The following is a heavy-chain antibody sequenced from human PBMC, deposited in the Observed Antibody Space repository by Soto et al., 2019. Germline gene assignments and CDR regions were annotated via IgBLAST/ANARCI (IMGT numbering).Heavy chain of an antibody. Sequence: QLHESGPGQVKSSETLSLTCTVSGDSLRSSYHYWGWIRQSPGKGLEWIGSIYYTGNTYYNPYLKSRVSISVDMATNEISLRLRAESVADTAVYYCVRVEMYAGEFTPNFDPWGQGALVTVSS. CDR3: VRVEMYAGEFTPNFDP. J-gene: IGHJ5*02. V-gene: IGHV4-39*01. D-gene: IGHD2-8*01. CDR2: IYYTGNT. CDR1: GDSLRSSYHY.